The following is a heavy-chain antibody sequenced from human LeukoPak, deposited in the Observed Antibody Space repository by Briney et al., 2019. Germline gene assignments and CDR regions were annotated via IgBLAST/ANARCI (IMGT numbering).Heavy chain of an antibody. CDR1: GYTFTSYG. V-gene: IGHV1-18*01. D-gene: IGHD6-13*01. J-gene: IGHJ4*02. Sequence: GASVKVSCKASGYTFTSYGISWVRQAPGQGLEWMGWISAYNGNTNYAQKLQGRVTMTTDTSTSTAYMELRSLRSDDTAVYYCANLGYGGYSSSWPSFDYWGQGTLVTVSS. CDR3: ANLGYGGYSSSWPSFDY. CDR2: ISAYNGNT.